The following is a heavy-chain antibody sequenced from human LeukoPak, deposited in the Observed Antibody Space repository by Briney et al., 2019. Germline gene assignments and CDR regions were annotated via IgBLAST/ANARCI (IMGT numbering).Heavy chain of an antibody. Sequence: PSETLFLTCTVSGGSISSGGYYWSWIRQHPGKGLEWIGEINHSGSTNYNPSLKSRVTISVDTSKNQFSLKLSSVTAADTAVYYCARGGSYGDFDYWGQGTLVTVSS. CDR2: INHSGST. D-gene: IGHD4-17*01. CDR3: ARGGSYGDFDY. CDR1: GGSISSGGYY. J-gene: IGHJ4*02. V-gene: IGHV4-31*03.